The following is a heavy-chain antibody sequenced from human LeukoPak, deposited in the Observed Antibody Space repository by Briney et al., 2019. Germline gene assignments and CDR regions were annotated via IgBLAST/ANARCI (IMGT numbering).Heavy chain of an antibody. D-gene: IGHD2-15*01. J-gene: IGHJ4*02. CDR3: ARGPSGGNGFSY. CDR1: GFTFSSYS. Sequence: GGSLRLSCAASGFTFSSYSMNWVRQAPGKGLEWVSSISSSSSYIYYADSVKGRITISRDNAKNSLYLQMNSLRAEDTAAYYCARGPSGGNGFSYWGLGTLVTVSS. CDR2: ISSSSSYI. V-gene: IGHV3-21*01.